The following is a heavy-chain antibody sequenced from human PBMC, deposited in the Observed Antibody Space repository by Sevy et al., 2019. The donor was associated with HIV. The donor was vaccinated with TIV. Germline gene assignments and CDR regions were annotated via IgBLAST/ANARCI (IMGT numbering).Heavy chain of an antibody. CDR1: GFSFDSYG. Sequence: GGSLRLSCAVSGFSFDSYGMTWVRQAPGKGLEWVSGISGSGTRTYYADSVKGRFIISRDNSKNTLYLQMNSLRSEDPGIYYRGKGGGGHYDPDEIGYYFYYYNMDVWGKGTTVTVSS. J-gene: IGHJ6*03. CDR3: GKGGGGHYDPDEIGYYFYYYNMDV. CDR2: ISGSGTRT. V-gene: IGHV3-23*01. D-gene: IGHD3-22*01.